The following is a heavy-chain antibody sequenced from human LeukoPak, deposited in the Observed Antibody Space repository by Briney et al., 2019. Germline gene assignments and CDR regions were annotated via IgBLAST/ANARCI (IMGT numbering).Heavy chain of an antibody. J-gene: IGHJ4*02. Sequence: PSETLSLTCTVSGGSISSSSYYWGWIRQPPGKGLEWIGSIYYSGSTYYNSSLKSRVTISVDTSKNQFSLKLSSVTAADTAVYYCARHAALYSSSWYLDYWGQGTLVTVSS. D-gene: IGHD6-13*01. CDR3: ARHAALYSSSWYLDY. CDR2: IYYSGST. V-gene: IGHV4-39*01. CDR1: GGSISSSSYY.